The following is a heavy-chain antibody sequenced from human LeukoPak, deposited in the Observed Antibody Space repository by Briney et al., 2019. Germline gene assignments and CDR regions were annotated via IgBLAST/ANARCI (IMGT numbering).Heavy chain of an antibody. CDR2: IYTSGTT. D-gene: IGHD3-22*01. J-gene: IGHJ3*02. CDR1: NGSISIYY. CDR3: ARVSGITMIVVVNSDAFDI. V-gene: IGHV4-4*07. Sequence: SETLSLTCTVSNGSISIYYWSWIRQPAGKGLEWIGRIYTSGTTNYNPSLKSRVTMSVDTSKNQFSLKLSSVTAADTAVYYCARVSGITMIVVVNSDAFDIWGQGTMVTVSS.